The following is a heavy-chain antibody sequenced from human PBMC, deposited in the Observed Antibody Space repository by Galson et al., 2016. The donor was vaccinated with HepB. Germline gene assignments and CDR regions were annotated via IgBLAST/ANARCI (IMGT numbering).Heavy chain of an antibody. D-gene: IGHD4-17*01. J-gene: IGHJ4*02. V-gene: IGHV3-21*04. CDR1: GFTFSSYS. Sequence: SLRLSCAASGFTFSSYSLNWVRQAPGKGLEWVSFISSNNYIYYAGSVQGRFTISRDNAKNSLYLQMDSLRVEDTALYFCFRVPRYYADYSSGVGDCWGQGTLLTVSS. CDR2: ISSNNYI. CDR3: FRVPRYYADYSSGVGDC.